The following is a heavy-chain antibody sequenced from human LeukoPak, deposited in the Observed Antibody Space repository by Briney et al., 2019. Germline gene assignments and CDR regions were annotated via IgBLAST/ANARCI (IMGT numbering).Heavy chain of an antibody. CDR1: GYTFTSYG. CDR3: ARVSGAYYDFWSGYYAGSSFQDY. Sequence: GASVKVSCKASGYTFTSYGISWVRQAPGQGLEWMGWINTNTGNPTYAQGFTGRFVFSLDTSVSTAYLQISSLKAEDTAVYYCARVSGAYYDFWSGYYAGSSFQDYWGQGTLVTVSS. V-gene: IGHV7-4-1*02. J-gene: IGHJ4*02. D-gene: IGHD3-3*01. CDR2: INTNTGNP.